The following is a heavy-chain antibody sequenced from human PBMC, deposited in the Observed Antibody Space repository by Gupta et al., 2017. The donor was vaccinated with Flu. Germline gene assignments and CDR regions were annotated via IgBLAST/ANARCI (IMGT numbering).Heavy chain of an antibody. Sequence: GSTYYADSVKGRFTISRDNSKNTLFLQMNSLRAEDTAVYYCAKDALVGYYYDSSGLDYWGQGTLVTVSS. J-gene: IGHJ4*02. CDR3: AKDALVGYYYDSSGLDY. V-gene: IGHV3-23*01. D-gene: IGHD3-22*01. CDR2: GST.